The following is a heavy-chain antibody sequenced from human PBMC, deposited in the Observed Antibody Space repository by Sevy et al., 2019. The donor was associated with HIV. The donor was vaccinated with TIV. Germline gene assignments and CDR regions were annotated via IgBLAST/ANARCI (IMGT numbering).Heavy chain of an antibody. Sequence: GGSLRLSCAASGFSFSGDSMNWVHQAPGKGLEWVSYISTSSSSIHYADSMKGRFTVSRDNAKNSLYLQMNNLSDEDTAIYYCSRDPGFWYFDLWGRGTLVTVSS. CDR1: GFSFSGDS. V-gene: IGHV3-48*02. J-gene: IGHJ2*01. CDR3: SRDPGFWYFDL. D-gene: IGHD7-27*01. CDR2: ISTSSSSI.